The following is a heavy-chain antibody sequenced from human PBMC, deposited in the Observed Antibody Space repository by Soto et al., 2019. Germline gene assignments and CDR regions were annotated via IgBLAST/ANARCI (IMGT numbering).Heavy chain of an antibody. CDR1: GFSLSTSGVG. V-gene: IGHV2-5*02. Sequence: VSGPTLVNPTQTLTLTCTFSGFSLSTSGVGVGWIRQPPGKALEWLALIYWDDDKRYSPSLKSRLTITKDTSKNQVVLTMTNMDPVDTATYYCAHNRVDFWSGYPTYYYYYYMDVWGKGTTVTVSS. D-gene: IGHD3-3*01. CDR3: AHNRVDFWSGYPTYYYYYYMDV. J-gene: IGHJ6*03. CDR2: IYWDDDK.